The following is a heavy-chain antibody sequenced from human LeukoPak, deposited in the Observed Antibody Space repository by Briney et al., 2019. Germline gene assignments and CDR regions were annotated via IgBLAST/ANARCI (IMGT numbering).Heavy chain of an antibody. CDR2: IYYSGST. CDR1: GGSISSYY. J-gene: IGHJ3*02. Sequence: PSETLSLTCTVSGGSISSYYWSWIRQPPGKGLEWIGYIYYSGSTNYNPSLKSRVTISVDTSKNQFSLKLSSVTAADTAVYYCAILTIFGVVDAFDIWGQGTMVTVSS. D-gene: IGHD3-3*01. V-gene: IGHV4-59*01. CDR3: AILTIFGVVDAFDI.